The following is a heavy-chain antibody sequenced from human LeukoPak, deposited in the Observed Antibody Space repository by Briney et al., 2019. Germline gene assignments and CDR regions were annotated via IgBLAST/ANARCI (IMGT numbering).Heavy chain of an antibody. J-gene: IGHJ4*02. CDR3: VTGFVGELSSAFDY. CDR1: GFTFRTYP. Sequence: GGSLRLSCSASGFTFRTYPMHWVRQAPGKGLEYVSAISSNGDTTYYADSMKGRFTISRDNSKNTLYLQMSGLRVEDTAVYYCVTGFVGELSSAFDYWGQGTLVTVSS. V-gene: IGHV3-64D*06. CDR2: ISSNGDTT. D-gene: IGHD3-16*02.